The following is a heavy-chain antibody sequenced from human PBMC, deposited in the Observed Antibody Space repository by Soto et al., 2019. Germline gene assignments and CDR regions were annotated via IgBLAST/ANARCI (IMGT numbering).Heavy chain of an antibody. CDR2: ITSDTKTI. CDR1: GFTFSVYS. Sequence: EVQLVEPGGDLVQRGGSLRLSCVASGFTFSVYSMNWVRQAPGKGLEWFSYITSDTKTIKYADSVKGRFTISRDNAKNSVYLQMNSLRDEDTAVYYCARSVEGHFDYWGQGTVVTVSS. D-gene: IGHD6-19*01. V-gene: IGHV3-48*02. J-gene: IGHJ4*02. CDR3: ARSVEGHFDY.